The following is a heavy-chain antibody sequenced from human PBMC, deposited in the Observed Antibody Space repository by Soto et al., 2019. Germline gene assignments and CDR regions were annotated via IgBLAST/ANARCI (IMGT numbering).Heavy chain of an antibody. Sequence: PGESLKISCKGSGYSFTSYWIGWVRQMPGKGLEWMGIIYPGDSDTRYSPSFQGQVTISADKSISTAYLQWSSLKASDTAMYYCARLAQYDFWSGYADYWGQGTLVTVSS. CDR1: GYSFTSYW. D-gene: IGHD3-3*01. CDR2: IYPGDSDT. J-gene: IGHJ4*02. V-gene: IGHV5-51*01. CDR3: ARLAQYDFWSGYADY.